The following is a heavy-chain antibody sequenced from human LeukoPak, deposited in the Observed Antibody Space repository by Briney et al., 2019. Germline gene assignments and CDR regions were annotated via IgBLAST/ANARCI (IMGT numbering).Heavy chain of an antibody. J-gene: IGHJ4*02. CDR3: AKDPEYYYDSSGYYPRFDY. D-gene: IGHD3-22*01. Sequence: GGSLRLSCAASGFTFSYSAMTWVRQAPGKGLEWVSAITGSGSNTYYADSVKGRFTISRDNSKNTLYLQMNSLRAEDTAVYYCAKDPEYYYDSSGYYPRFDYWGQGTLVTVSS. CDR1: GFTFSYSA. CDR2: ITGSGSNT. V-gene: IGHV3-23*01.